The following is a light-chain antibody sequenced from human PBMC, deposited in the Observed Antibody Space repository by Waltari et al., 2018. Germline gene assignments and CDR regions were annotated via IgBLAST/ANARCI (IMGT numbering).Light chain of an antibody. CDR3: QQYGSSVLYT. CDR1: QSLTKKY. J-gene: IGKJ2*01. Sequence: EIVLTQSPGTLSLSPGERATISCRASQSLTKKYLAWYQQKPGQAPRLLIYGASSRAAGVPDRFSGSGSGTDFTLTIDRLEPEDFAVYYCQQYGSSVLYTFGQGTNLEI. CDR2: GAS. V-gene: IGKV3-20*01.